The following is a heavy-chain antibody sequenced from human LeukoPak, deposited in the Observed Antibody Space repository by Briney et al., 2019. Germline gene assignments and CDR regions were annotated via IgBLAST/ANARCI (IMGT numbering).Heavy chain of an antibody. CDR1: GFTFSTYW. CDR2: ISYDGSST. CDR3: AREAAVAGIYFDG. D-gene: IGHD6-19*01. V-gene: IGHV3-74*01. J-gene: IGHJ4*02. Sequence: PGGSLRLSCVASGFTFSTYWMHWVRQAPGKGLVWVSRISYDGSSTNYADSVKGRFSIARDNAKNTVYLQMNSLRAEDTAVYYCAREAAVAGIYFDGCGQGTLVTVSS.